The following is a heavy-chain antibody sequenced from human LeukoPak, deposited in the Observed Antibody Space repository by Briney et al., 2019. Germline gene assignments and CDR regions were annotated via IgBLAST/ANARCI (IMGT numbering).Heavy chain of an antibody. Sequence: AGGSLRLSCGASGFTFDDYVVRAGRQAPGEGLEWDSVIYSGGSTYSADSVKGRFTISRNNSKNTRYLQMNSLRAEDTAVYYCARYAAGVRGYYYYYMDVWGKGTTVTISS. J-gene: IGHJ6*03. CDR1: GFTFDDYV. CDR2: IYSGGST. D-gene: IGHD3-10*01. CDR3: ARYAAGVRGYYYYYMDV. V-gene: IGHV3-66*01.